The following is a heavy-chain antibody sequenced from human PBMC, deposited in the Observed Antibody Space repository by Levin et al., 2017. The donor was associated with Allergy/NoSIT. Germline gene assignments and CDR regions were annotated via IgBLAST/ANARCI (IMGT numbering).Heavy chain of an antibody. J-gene: IGHJ4*02. CDR3: ARIRPHWGGDCYDY. V-gene: IGHV2-70*04. D-gene: IGHD2-21*01. CDR1: GFSVSTSGMR. CDR2: IDWDDDK. Sequence: TLSLTLTCTFSGFSVSTSGMRVSWIRQPPGKALEWLARIDWDDDKFYSTSLKTRLTISKDTSKNQVVLTMTNMDPVDTATYYCARIRPHWGGDCYDYWGQGTLVTVSS.